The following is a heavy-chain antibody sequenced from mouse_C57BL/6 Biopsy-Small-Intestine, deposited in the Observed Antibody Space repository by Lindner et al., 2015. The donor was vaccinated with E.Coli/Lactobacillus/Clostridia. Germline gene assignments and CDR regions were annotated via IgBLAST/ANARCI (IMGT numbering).Heavy chain of an antibody. D-gene: IGHD1-1*01. V-gene: IGHV14-1*01. CDR2: IDPEDGDT. CDR1: GFNIKDYY. J-gene: IGHJ2*01. CDR3: ASYYGSTHFDY. Sequence: VQLQESGAELVKPGASVKLSCTASGFNIKDYYMHWVKQRTEQGLEWIGRIDPEDGDTEYAPKFQGKATMTADTSSNTAYLQLSSLTTEDSAIYYCASYYGSTHFDYWGQGTTLTVSS.